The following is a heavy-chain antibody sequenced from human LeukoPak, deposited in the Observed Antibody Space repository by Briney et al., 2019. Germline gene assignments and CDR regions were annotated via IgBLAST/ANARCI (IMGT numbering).Heavy chain of an antibody. J-gene: IGHJ2*01. D-gene: IGHD2-2*01. Sequence: GASVKVSCKASGGTFSSYAISWVRQAPGQGLEWMGGIIPILGTANYAQKFQGSVTITADKSTSTAYMELSSLRSEDTAVYCCARDRGYCSSTSCYGPDWYFDLWGRGTLVTVSS. V-gene: IGHV1-69*10. CDR2: IIPILGTA. CDR1: GGTFSSYA. CDR3: ARDRGYCSSTSCYGPDWYFDL.